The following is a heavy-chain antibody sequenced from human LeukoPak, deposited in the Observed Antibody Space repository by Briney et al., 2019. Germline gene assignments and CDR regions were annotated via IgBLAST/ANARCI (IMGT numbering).Heavy chain of an antibody. CDR2: IKSKTDGGTT. V-gene: IGHV3-15*01. Sequence: GGSLRLSCAASGFTFSNAWMSWVRQAPGKGLEWVGRIKSKTDGGTTDYAAPVKGRFTISRDDSKNTLYLQMNSLKTEDTAVYYCTTEVRYYDFWSGYYSNWFDPWGQGTLVTVSS. J-gene: IGHJ5*02. D-gene: IGHD3-3*01. CDR3: TTEVRYYDFWSGYYSNWFDP. CDR1: GFTFSNAW.